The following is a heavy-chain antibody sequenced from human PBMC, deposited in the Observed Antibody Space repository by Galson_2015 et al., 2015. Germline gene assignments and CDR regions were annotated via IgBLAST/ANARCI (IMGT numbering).Heavy chain of an antibody. CDR3: ARDLRITMVPGGDGMDV. V-gene: IGHV3-33*01. D-gene: IGHD3-10*01. CDR2: VWYDGSNK. J-gene: IGHJ6*02. Sequence: SLRLSCAASGFTFSSYGMHWVRQAPGKGLEWVAVVWYDGSNKYYADSVKGRFTISRDNSKNTLYLQMNSLRAEDTAVYYCARDLRITMVPGGDGMDVWGQGTTVTVSS. CDR1: GFTFSSYG.